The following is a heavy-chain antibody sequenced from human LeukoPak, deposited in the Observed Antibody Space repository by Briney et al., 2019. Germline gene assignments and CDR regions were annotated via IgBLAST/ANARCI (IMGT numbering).Heavy chain of an antibody. J-gene: IGHJ4*02. D-gene: IGHD1-26*01. CDR2: IYYSGST. V-gene: IGHV4-61*05. CDR3: ARGGGSYYQDY. Sequence: SQTLSLTCTVSGGSISSNSYYWSWIRQPPGKGLEWIGYIYYSGSTNYNPSLKSRVTISVDTSKNQFSLKLSSVTAADMAVYYCARGGGSYYQDYWGQGTLVTVSS. CDR1: GGSISSNSYY.